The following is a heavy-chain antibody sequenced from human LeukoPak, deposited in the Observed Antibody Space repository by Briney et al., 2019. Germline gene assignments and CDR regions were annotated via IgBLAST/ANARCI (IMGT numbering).Heavy chain of an antibody. CDR3: AGEGYYGSGSPPSLYFDY. V-gene: IGHV3-30*03. CDR2: TSSDLNVK. J-gene: IGHJ4*02. Sequence: GGSLRLSCAASGFTFSSYAMSWVRQAPGKGLEWVAVTSSDLNVKLYADSVKGRFTISRDNSRSTLYLQMNSLRPEDTAIYYCAGEGYYGSGSPPSLYFDYWGQGTLVTVSS. CDR1: GFTFSSYA. D-gene: IGHD3-10*01.